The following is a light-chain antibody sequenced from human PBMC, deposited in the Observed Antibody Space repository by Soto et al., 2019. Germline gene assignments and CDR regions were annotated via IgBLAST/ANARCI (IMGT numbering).Light chain of an antibody. J-gene: IGLJ2*01. CDR3: SSYTSSSTQHVV. CDR1: SSDVGGYNY. V-gene: IGLV2-14*01. CDR2: DVS. Sequence: QSVLTQPASVSGSPGQSITISCTGTSSDVGGYNYVSWYQQHPGEAPKLMIYDVSNRPSGVSNRFSGSKSGNTASLTISGLQAEDEADYYCSSYTSSSTQHVVFGGGTKVTVL.